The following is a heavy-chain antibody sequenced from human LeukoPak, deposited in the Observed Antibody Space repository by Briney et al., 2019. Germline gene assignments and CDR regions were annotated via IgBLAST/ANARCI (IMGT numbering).Heavy chain of an antibody. V-gene: IGHV1-69*04. CDR3: ASGDGDYYGSGRYDY. D-gene: IGHD3-10*01. CDR1: GGTFSSYA. J-gene: IGHJ4*02. CDR2: IIPILGIA. Sequence: SVKVSCKASGGTFSSYAISWVRQAPGQGLEWMGRIIPILGIANYAQKFQGRVTITADKSTSTAYMELSSLRSEDTAVYYCASGDGDYYGSGRYDYWGQGTLSPSPQ.